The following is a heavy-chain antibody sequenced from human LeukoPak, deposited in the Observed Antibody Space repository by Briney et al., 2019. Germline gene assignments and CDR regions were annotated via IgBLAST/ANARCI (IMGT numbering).Heavy chain of an antibody. D-gene: IGHD2-8*01. CDR2: INHNGNVN. CDR1: GFTFSSYW. J-gene: IGHJ6*02. V-gene: IGHV3-7*01. Sequence: GGSLRLSCAASGFTFSSYWMNWARQAPGKGLEWVASINHNGNVNYYVDSVKGRFTISRDNSKKTMYLQINSLRAEDTAVYYCARDRHCVNGLCHNSPGMDVWGRGTTVTVSS. CDR3: ARDRHCVNGLCHNSPGMDV.